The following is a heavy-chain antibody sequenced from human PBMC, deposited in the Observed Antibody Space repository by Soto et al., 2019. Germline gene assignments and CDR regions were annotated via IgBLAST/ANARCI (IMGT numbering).Heavy chain of an antibody. CDR2: ILSNSASI. Sequence: EVQLVESGGGLVKPGGSLRLSCAASGVTFSSFSFNWVRQAPGKGLEWVAFILSNSASIYYADSVKGRFTISRDNAKNSLYLQMNSLKDEDTAVYYCARASGEQLVRRGFYYYYMDVWGKGTTVTVSS. D-gene: IGHD6-6*01. CDR3: ARASGEQLVRRGFYYYYMDV. V-gene: IGHV3-21*01. CDR1: GVTFSSFS. J-gene: IGHJ6*03.